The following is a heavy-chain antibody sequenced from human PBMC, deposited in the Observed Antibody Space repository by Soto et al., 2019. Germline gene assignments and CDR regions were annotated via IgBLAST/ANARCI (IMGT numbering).Heavy chain of an antibody. J-gene: IGHJ5*02. V-gene: IGHV4-30-2*01. CDR1: GGSIGSGGYS. CDR3: ARVPSP. Sequence: SETLSLTCTVSGGSIGSGGYSWSWIRQPPGKGLEWIGYIYHSGSTNYNPSLKSRVTISVDRSKNQFSLKLSSVTAADTAVYYCARVPSPWGQGSLVTV. CDR2: IYHSGST.